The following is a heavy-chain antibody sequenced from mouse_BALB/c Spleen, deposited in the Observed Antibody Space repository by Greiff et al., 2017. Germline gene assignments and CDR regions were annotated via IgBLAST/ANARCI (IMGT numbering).Heavy chain of an antibody. Sequence: QVQLQQPGAELVMPGASVKMSCKASGYTFTDYWMHWVKQRPGQGLEWIGAIDTSDSYTSYNQKFKGKATLTVDESSSTAYMQLSSLTSEDSAVYYCARRGSRSLDYWGQGTTLTVSS. J-gene: IGHJ2*01. CDR1: GYTFTDYW. V-gene: IGHV1-69*01. D-gene: IGHD1-1*01. CDR3: ARRGSRSLDY. CDR2: IDTSDSYT.